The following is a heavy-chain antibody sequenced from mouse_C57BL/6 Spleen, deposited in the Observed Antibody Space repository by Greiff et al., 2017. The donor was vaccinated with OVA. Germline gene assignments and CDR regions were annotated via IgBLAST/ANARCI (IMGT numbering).Heavy chain of an antibody. CDR1: GFSLTSYG. J-gene: IGHJ4*01. Sequence: VKLQESGPGLVAPSQSLSITCTVSGFSLTSYGVHWVRQPPGKGLEWLVVIWSDGSTTYNSALKSRLSISKDNSKSQVFLKMNSLQTDDTAMYYCARHDSSYYAMDYWGQGTSVTVSS. V-gene: IGHV2-6-1*01. D-gene: IGHD1-1*01. CDR2: IWSDGST. CDR3: ARHDSSYYAMDY.